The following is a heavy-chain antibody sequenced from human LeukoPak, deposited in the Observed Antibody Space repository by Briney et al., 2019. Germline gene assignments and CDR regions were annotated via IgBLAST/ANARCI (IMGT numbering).Heavy chain of an antibody. CDR2: ISWNNGTL. J-gene: IGHJ6*03. CDR1: GFSFDDAT. Sequence: PGGSLRLSCAASGFSFDDATMHWVRQGPGKGPEWVSGISWNNGTLGYADSVKGRFTISRDNAKDSLFLQMNSLRPEDTALYYCAKDPYMDVWGEGTTVTVSS. CDR3: AKDPYMDV. V-gene: IGHV3-9*01.